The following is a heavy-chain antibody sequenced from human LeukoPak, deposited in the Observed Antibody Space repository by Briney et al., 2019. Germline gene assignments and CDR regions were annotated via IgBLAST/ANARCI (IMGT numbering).Heavy chain of an antibody. CDR3: ARGRLMEQYSSSSDGYFDY. V-gene: IGHV4-4*02. CDR1: GGSISSSNW. CDR2: IYHSGST. D-gene: IGHD6-6*01. Sequence: GTLSLTCAVSGGSISSSNWWSWVRQPPGRGLEWIGEIYHSGSTNYNPSLKSRVTISVDTSKNQFSLKLSSVTAADTAVYYCARGRLMEQYSSSSDGYFDYWGQGTLVTVSS. J-gene: IGHJ4*02.